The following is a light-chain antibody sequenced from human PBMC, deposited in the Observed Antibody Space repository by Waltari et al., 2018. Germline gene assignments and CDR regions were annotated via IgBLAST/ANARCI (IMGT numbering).Light chain of an antibody. CDR1: QSISSN. V-gene: IGKV3-15*01. CDR3: QQYNNWPYT. Sequence: EIVMAQSPATLSVSPGERATLSCRASQSISSNLAWYQQKVGQAPRLLISGASPRTTGIPARFSGSGSGTEFTLTISSLQSEDFAVYCCQQYNNWPYTFGQGTSLAIK. CDR2: GAS. J-gene: IGKJ2*01.